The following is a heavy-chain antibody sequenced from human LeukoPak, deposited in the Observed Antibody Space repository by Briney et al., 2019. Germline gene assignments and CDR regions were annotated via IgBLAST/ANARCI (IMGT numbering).Heavy chain of an antibody. V-gene: IGHV1-69*01. CDR3: ARDPGGGYDIFDY. CDR2: IIPIFGTA. Sequence: GSSVKVSCKASGGTFSSYAISWVRQAPGQGLEWMGGIIPIFGTANYAQKFQGRVTITADESTSTAYMELRSLRSDDTAIYYCARDPGGGYDIFDYWGQGTLVTVSS. CDR1: GGTFSSYA. J-gene: IGHJ4*02. D-gene: IGHD5-12*01.